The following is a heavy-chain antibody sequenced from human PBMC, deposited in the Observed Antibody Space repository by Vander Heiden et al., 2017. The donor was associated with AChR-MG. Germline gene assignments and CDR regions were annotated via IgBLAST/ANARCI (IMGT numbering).Heavy chain of an antibody. CDR1: EFTFSSYA. Sequence: EVQLLESGGGLVQPGGSLRLSCATSEFTFSSYAMSWVRQAPGKGLEWVSIISGSGGGTYYADSLKGRFTISRDNSKSILYLQMNSLRAEDTAVYYCAKGMIAEYYYYYDMDVWGQGTTVTVSS. J-gene: IGHJ6*02. CDR2: ISGSGGGT. V-gene: IGHV3-23*01. D-gene: IGHD2-21*01. CDR3: AKGMIAEYYYYYDMDV.